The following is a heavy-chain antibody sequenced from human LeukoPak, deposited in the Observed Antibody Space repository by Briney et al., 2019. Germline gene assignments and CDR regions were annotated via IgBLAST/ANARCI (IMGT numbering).Heavy chain of an antibody. D-gene: IGHD3-10*01. V-gene: IGHV3-21*01. CDR1: GFTFSSYS. CDR2: ISSSSSYI. Sequence: GGSLRLSCAASGFTFSSYSVNWVRQAPGKGLEWVSSISSSSSYIYYADSVKGRFTISRDDAKKSLYLHMNSLREEDTAMYYCARDRTMARGVGTSDYWGQGTLVTVSS. CDR3: ARDRTMARGVGTSDY. J-gene: IGHJ4*02.